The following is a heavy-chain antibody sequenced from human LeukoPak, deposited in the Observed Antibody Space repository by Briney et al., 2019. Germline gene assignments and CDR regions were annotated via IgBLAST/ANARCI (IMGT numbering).Heavy chain of an antibody. CDR2: IIPIFGTA. D-gene: IGHD2-2*01. CDR3: ARVPPAAAHYYYYGMDV. CDR1: VGTFSSYA. V-gene: IGHV1-69*13. J-gene: IGHJ6*04. Sequence: SVKVSCKATVGTFSSYAISWVRQAPGQGLEWMGGIIPIFGTANYAQKFQGRVTITADESTSTAYMELSSLRSEDTTVYYCARVPPAAAHYYYYGMDVWGKGTTVTVSS.